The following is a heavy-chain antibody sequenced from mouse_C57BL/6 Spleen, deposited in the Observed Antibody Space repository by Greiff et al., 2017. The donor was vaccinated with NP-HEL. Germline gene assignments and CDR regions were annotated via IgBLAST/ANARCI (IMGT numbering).Heavy chain of an antibody. CDR2: IYPGDGDT. CDR3: ARWEGSSYLYWYFDV. V-gene: IGHV1-80*01. CDR1: GYAFSSYW. J-gene: IGHJ1*03. Sequence: QVQLQQSGAELVKPGASVKISCKASGYAFSSYWMNWVKQRPGKGLEWIGQIYPGDGDTNYNGKFKGKATLTADKSSSTAYMQLSSLTSEDSAVYFCARWEGSSYLYWYFDVWGTGTTVTVSS. D-gene: IGHD1-1*01.